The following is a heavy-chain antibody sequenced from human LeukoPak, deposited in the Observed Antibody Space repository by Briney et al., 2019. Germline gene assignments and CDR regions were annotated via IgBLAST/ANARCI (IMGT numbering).Heavy chain of an antibody. J-gene: IGHJ6*03. V-gene: IGHV4-34*01. CDR1: GGSFSGYY. CDR2: INHSGST. CDR3: ARHGFNSSSWWGTNYYYYYMDV. D-gene: IGHD6-13*01. Sequence: PSETLSLTCAVYGGSFSGYYWSWIRQPPGKGLEWIGEINHSGSTNYNPSLKGRVTISVDTSKNQFSLKLSSVTAADTAVYYCARHGFNSSSWWGTNYYYYYMDVWGKGTTVTISS.